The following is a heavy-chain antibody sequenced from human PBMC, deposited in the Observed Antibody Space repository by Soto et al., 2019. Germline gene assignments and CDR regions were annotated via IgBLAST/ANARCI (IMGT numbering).Heavy chain of an antibody. CDR2: INESGSGT. V-gene: IGHV3-7*03. CDR1: GFTFSSYW. Sequence: PGGSLRLSCAASGFTFSSYWMSWVRQAPGKGLEWVANINESGSGTYYVDSVKGRFTISRDNSKNTLYLQMNSLRAEDTAVYYCAKRSWYGRVPLLGHAFDIWGQGTMVIVSS. CDR3: AKRSWYGRVPLLGHAFDI. D-gene: IGHD6-13*01. J-gene: IGHJ3*02.